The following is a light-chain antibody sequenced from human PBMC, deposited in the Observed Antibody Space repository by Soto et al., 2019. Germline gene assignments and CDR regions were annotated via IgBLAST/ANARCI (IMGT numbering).Light chain of an antibody. CDR3: QHFGGTTFT. V-gene: IGKV3-20*01. CDR2: GTS. Sequence: EIVLTQSPGTLSLSPGDRATLSCRASQSINGNYLHWYQQKPGQAPRLLIFGTSSRATGIPDRFIGGGSGTDFTLTISRLDPGDFAVYYCQHFGGTTFTFGQGTRLEIK. CDR1: QSINGNY. J-gene: IGKJ5*01.